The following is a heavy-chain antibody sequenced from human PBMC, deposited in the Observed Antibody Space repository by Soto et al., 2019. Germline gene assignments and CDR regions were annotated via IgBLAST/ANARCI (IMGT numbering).Heavy chain of an antibody. J-gene: IGHJ5*02. CDR3: AGTQAKHIVVVPAAAEAHNWFDP. D-gene: IGHD2-2*01. Sequence: QLQLQESGPGLVKPSETLSLTCTVSGGSISSSSYYWGWIRQPPGKGLEWIGSIYYSGSTYYNPSLKSRVTISVDTSKNQFSLKLSSVTAADTAVYYCAGTQAKHIVVVPAAAEAHNWFDPWGQGTLVTVSS. V-gene: IGHV4-39*01. CDR2: IYYSGST. CDR1: GGSISSSSYY.